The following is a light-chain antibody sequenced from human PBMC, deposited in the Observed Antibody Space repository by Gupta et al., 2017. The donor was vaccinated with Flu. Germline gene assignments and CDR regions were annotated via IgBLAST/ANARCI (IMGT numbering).Light chain of an antibody. CDR1: QSISSY. J-gene: IGKJ2*01. CDR2: AAS. CDR3: LQRASTPYT. Sequence: PSSLSASVGDRVTITCRASQSISSYLNWYQQKPGKAPKLLIYAASSLQSGVPSRFSGSGSGTDFTLTISRLQPEDFATYYCLQRASTPYTFGQGTKLEIK. V-gene: IGKV1-39*01.